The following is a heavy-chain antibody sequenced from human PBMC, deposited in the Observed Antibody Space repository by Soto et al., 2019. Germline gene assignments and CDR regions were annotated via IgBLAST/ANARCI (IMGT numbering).Heavy chain of an antibody. Sequence: GGSLRLSCAASGFTFSDYYMSWIRQAPGKGLEWVSYISSSGSTIYYADSVKGRFTISRDNAKNSLYLQMNSLRAEDTAVYYCARAPDTAGSAPYYYYMDVWGKGTTVTVSS. CDR1: GFTFSDYY. CDR2: ISSSGSTI. CDR3: ARAPDTAGSAPYYYYMDV. V-gene: IGHV3-11*01. D-gene: IGHD5-18*01. J-gene: IGHJ6*03.